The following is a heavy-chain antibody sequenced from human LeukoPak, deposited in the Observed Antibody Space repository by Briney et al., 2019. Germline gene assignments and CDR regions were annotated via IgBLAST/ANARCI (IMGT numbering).Heavy chain of an antibody. Sequence: SETLSLTCTVSGGSISSYYWSWIRQPPGKGLEWIGYIYYSGSTNYNPSLKSRVTISVDTSKNQFSLKLSSVTAADTAVYYCARGRRLDYGVYVDYFDYWGQGTLVTVSS. D-gene: IGHD4-17*01. CDR3: ARGRRLDYGVYVDYFDY. V-gene: IGHV4-59*01. CDR2: IYYSGST. CDR1: GGSISSYY. J-gene: IGHJ4*02.